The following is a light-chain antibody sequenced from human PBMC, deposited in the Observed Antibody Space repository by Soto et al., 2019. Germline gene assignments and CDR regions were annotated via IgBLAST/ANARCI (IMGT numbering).Light chain of an antibody. J-gene: IGKJ1*01. CDR1: QTISSW. Sequence: DIQMTQSPSSLSASVGDRVTITCRASQTISSWLAWYQQKPGKAPKLLIYKASTLKSGVPSRFSGSGSATEFTLTISRLQPDDFATYYCQHYNSYSEAFGQGTKVDIK. V-gene: IGKV1-5*03. CDR2: KAS. CDR3: QHYNSYSEA.